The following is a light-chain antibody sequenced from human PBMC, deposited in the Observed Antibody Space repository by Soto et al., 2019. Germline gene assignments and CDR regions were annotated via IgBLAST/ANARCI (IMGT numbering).Light chain of an antibody. Sequence: QSVLTQPPALSCAPGQRVTISWTGSSSDIGAGSEVHWYQQLPGTAPKLLIFGSTNRPSGVPDRFSGSKSATSASLAITGLQAEDEADYYCQSYDNSLSAYVFGTGTKV. CDR1: SSDIGAGSE. J-gene: IGLJ1*01. CDR3: QSYDNSLSAYV. V-gene: IGLV1-40*01. CDR2: GST.